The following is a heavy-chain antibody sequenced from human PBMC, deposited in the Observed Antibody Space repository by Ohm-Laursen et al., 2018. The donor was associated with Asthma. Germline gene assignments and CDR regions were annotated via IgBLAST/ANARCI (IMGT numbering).Heavy chain of an antibody. CDR3: ARIEWTGIYPSYYYGMDV. Sequence: ASVKVFCKTSGYTFTSYGISWVRQAPGQGLEWMGWISAYKGNTNYAQKVQGRVTMTTDTSTSTAYMELRSLTSDDTAVYYCARIEWTGIYPSYYYGMDVWGQGTTVTVS. CDR1: GYTFTSYG. CDR2: ISAYKGNT. V-gene: IGHV1-18*01. D-gene: IGHD3/OR15-3a*01. J-gene: IGHJ6*02.